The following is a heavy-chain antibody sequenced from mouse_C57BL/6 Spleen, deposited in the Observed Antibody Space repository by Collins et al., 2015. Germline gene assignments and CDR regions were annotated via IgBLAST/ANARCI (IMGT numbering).Heavy chain of an antibody. CDR1: GYTFTSYW. Sequence: QVQLQQPGAELVKPGASVKLSCKASGYTFTSYWMDWVKQRPGQGLEWIGMIHPNSGSTNYNEKFKSKATLTVDKSSSTAYMQLSSLTSEDSAVYYCARGVTTVVDHWNFDVWGTGTTVTVSS. D-gene: IGHD1-1*01. J-gene: IGHJ1*03. CDR2: IHPNSGST. CDR3: ARGVTTVVDHWNFDV. V-gene: IGHV1-64*01.